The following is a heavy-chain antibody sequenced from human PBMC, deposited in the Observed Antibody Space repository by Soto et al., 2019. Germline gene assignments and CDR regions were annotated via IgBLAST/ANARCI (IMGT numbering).Heavy chain of an antibody. CDR3: ARPYSGYDSAFDI. CDR1: GYSFTSYW. D-gene: IGHD5-12*01. CDR2: IYPGDSDT. Sequence: GESLKISCKGSGYSFTSYWIDWVRQMPGKGLEWMGIIYPGDSDTRYSPSFQGQVTISADKSISTAYLQWSSLKASDTAMYYCARPYSGYDSAFDIWGQGTMVTVSS. J-gene: IGHJ3*02. V-gene: IGHV5-51*01.